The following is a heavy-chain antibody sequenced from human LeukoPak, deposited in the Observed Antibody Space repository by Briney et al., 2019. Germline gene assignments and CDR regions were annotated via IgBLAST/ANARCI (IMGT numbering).Heavy chain of an antibody. CDR1: GGSFSGYY. D-gene: IGHD6-19*01. Sequence: SETLSLTCAVYGGSFSGYYWSWIRQPPGKGLVWIGEINHSGSTNYNPSLKSRVTISVDTSKNQFSLKLSSVTAADTAVYYCARNSAAVGWFDPWGQGTLVTVSS. CDR2: INHSGST. CDR3: ARNSAAVGWFDP. J-gene: IGHJ5*02. V-gene: IGHV4-34*01.